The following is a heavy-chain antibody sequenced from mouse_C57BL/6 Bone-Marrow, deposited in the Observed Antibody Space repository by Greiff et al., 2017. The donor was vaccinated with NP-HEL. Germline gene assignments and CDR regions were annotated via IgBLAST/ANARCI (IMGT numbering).Heavy chain of an antibody. CDR1: GYTFTSYW. J-gene: IGHJ2*01. Sequence: VQLQQSGTVLARPGASVKMSCKTSGYTFTSYWMHWVKQRPGQGLEWIGAIYPGNSDTSYNQKFKGKAKLTAVTSASTAYMELSSLTNEDSAVYYCTLYYYGSSLFDYGGQGTTLTVSS. D-gene: IGHD1-1*01. CDR2: IYPGNSDT. CDR3: TLYYYGSSLFDY. V-gene: IGHV1-5*01.